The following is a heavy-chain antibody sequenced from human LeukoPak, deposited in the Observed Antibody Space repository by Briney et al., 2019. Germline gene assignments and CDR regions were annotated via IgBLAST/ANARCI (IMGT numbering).Heavy chain of an antibody. CDR2: IYHSGST. V-gene: IGHV4-38-2*02. D-gene: IGHD3-10*01. CDR1: GYSISSGYY. Sequence: SETLSLTCTVSGYSISSGYYWGWIRQPQGKGLEWIGSIYHSGSTYYNPSLKSRVTISVDTSKNQFSLKLSSVTAADTAVYYCASQYYYGSGSYYPFDYWGQGTLVTVSS. J-gene: IGHJ4*02. CDR3: ASQYYYGSGSYYPFDY.